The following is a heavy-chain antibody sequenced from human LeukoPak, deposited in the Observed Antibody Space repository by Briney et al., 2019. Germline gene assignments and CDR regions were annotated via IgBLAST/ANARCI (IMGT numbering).Heavy chain of an antibody. D-gene: IGHD5-18*01. V-gene: IGHV1-8*03. CDR3: ARRGYSYGSSGYNWFDP. Sequence: ASVKVSCKASGYTFTSYDINWVRQATGQGLEWMGWMNPNSGNTGYAQKFQGRVTITRNTSISTAYMELSSLRSEDTAVYYCARRGYSYGSSGYNWFDPWGQGTLVTVSS. CDR1: GYTFTSYD. CDR2: MNPNSGNT. J-gene: IGHJ5*02.